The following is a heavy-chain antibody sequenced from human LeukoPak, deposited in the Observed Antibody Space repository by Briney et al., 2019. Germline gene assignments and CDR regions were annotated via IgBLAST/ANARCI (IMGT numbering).Heavy chain of an antibody. CDR3: ARQEGGPGYSSSWYFDWFDP. Sequence: GESLKISCKGSGYSFTSYWIGWVRQMPGKGLEWMGIIYPGDSDTRYSPSFQGQVTISADKSISTAYLQWSSLKASDTAMYYCARQEGGPGYSSSWYFDWFDPWGQGTLVTVSS. CDR2: IYPGDSDT. CDR1: GYSFTSYW. V-gene: IGHV5-51*01. J-gene: IGHJ5*02. D-gene: IGHD6-13*01.